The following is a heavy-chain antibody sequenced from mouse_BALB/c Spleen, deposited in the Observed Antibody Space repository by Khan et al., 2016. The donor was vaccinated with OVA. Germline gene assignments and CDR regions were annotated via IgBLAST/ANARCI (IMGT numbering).Heavy chain of an antibody. J-gene: IGHJ3*01. CDR3: ARLAYYYNSEGFAY. Sequence: EVQVVESGGDFVRPGGSLKLSCAASGFTFSTYGMSWVRQTPDKRLEWVATINTGGAYTYYPDTVKGRFTISRDNAKNTLYLQLSSLTSEDTAIYYCARLAYYYNSEGFAYWGRGTLVTVSA. CDR1: GFTFSTYG. V-gene: IGHV5-6*01. D-gene: IGHD1-1*01. CDR2: INTGGAYT.